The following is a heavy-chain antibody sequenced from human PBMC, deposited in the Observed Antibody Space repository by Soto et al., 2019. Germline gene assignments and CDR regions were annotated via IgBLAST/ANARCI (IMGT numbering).Heavy chain of an antibody. CDR1: GDSVGRGTNY. J-gene: IGHJ6*02. D-gene: IGHD6-13*01. V-gene: IGHV4-61*01. CDR3: ARDRRGRADGFIYYYAMDV. Sequence: PSETLSLTCSVPGDSVGRGTNYWSWVRQAPGRGLEWIGYIFDAGTTNYNPSLESRVSISLDTAKNQVSLKLTSVTAADTAIYYCARDRRGRADGFIYYYAMDVWGQGTSVTVSS. CDR2: IFDAGTT.